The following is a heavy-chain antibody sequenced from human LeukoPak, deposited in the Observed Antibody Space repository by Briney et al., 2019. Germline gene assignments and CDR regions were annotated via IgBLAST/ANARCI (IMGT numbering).Heavy chain of an antibody. Sequence: AGGSLRLPCAASGFNFSDYGMLWVRQAPGKGLEWVAFIHYGGNNKFYADSVKGRFTISRDNSKNTLYLQMNSLRAEDTAVYYCAKDTIRTYGVYGTFDYWGQGTLVTVSS. J-gene: IGHJ4*02. CDR2: IHYGGNNK. CDR1: GFNFSDYG. D-gene: IGHD4-17*01. CDR3: AKDTIRTYGVYGTFDY. V-gene: IGHV3-30*02.